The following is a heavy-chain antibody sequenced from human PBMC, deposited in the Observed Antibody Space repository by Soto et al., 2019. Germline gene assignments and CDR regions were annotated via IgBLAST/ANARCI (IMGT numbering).Heavy chain of an antibody. J-gene: IGHJ4*02. D-gene: IGHD3-3*01. Sequence: GGSLRLSCAASGFTFSTYEMNWVRQAPGKGLEWVSYIGTGGSTIYYADSVRGRFTISRDNAKNSLYLQMNSLRAEDTAVYYCARSLRFYTYWGQGXLVTVSS. CDR2: IGTGGSTI. CDR3: ARSLRFYTY. V-gene: IGHV3-48*03. CDR1: GFTFSTYE.